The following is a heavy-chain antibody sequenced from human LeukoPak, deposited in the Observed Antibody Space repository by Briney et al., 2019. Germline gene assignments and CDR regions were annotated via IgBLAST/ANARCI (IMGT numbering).Heavy chain of an antibody. V-gene: IGHV4-39*01. CDR2: IYYSGST. CDR3: ATHAPFSGIYYYYYYMDV. D-gene: IGHD3-10*01. CDR1: GGSISSNSYY. Sequence: SETLSLTCAVSGGSISSNSYYWGWIRQPPGKGLEWIGSIYYSGSTYYNPSLKSRVTISVDTSKNQFSLKLSSVTAADTAVYYCATHAPFSGIYYYYYYMDVWGKGTTVTISS. J-gene: IGHJ6*03.